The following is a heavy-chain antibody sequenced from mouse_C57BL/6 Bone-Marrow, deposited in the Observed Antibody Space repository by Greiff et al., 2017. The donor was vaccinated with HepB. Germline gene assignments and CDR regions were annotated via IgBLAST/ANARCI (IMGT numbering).Heavy chain of an antibody. D-gene: IGHD1-1*01. CDR1: GFTFTDYY. J-gene: IGHJ1*03. CDR3: ARKGYYGSSPWYFDV. CDR2: IRNKANGYTT. Sequence: EVQVVESGGGLVQPGGSLSLSCAASGFTFTDYYMSWVRQPPGKALEWLGFIRNKANGYTTEYSASVKGRFTISRDNSQSILYLQMNALRAEDSATYYCARKGYYGSSPWYFDVWGTGTTVTVSS. V-gene: IGHV7-3*01.